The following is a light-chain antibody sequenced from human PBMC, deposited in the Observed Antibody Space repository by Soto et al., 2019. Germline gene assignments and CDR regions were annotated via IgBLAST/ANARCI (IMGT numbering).Light chain of an antibody. CDR2: KAS. CDR3: QHYNSYSEA. V-gene: IGKV1-5*03. CDR1: HSISSY. Sequence: EIQMTQSPSTMSAPVVYRVTITCLSSHSISSYLTWYQQKPGKAPKLLIYKASTLKSGVPSRFSGSGSGTEFTLTLRSLQPDDFATSYCQHYNSYSEAFGQGTKV. J-gene: IGKJ1*01.